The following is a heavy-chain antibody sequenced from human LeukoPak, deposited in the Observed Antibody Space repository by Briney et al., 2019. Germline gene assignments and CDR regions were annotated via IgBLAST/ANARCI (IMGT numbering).Heavy chain of an antibody. CDR1: GFSFGGYA. CDR2: IKQDGSEK. J-gene: IGHJ3*01. CDR3: ARGDYFDRASDV. Sequence: ESGRSLRLSCAASGFSFGGYALHWVRQAPGKGLEWVADIKQDGSEKYYVDSVKGRFTISRDNAKNSLYLQMNSLRAEDTAVYYCARGDYFDRASDVWGQGTTVTVSS. V-gene: IGHV3-7*03. D-gene: IGHD3-22*01.